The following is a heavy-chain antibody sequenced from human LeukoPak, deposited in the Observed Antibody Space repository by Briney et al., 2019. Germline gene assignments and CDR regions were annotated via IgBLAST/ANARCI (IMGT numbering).Heavy chain of an antibody. V-gene: IGHV3-33*01. CDR1: GFTFRSYG. Sequence: GGSLRLSCAASGFTFRSYGMHWVRQAPSRGLEWVAVIWYEGSDKHYADSVKGRSTISRDNSKNTLYLQLNSLRAEDTAVYYCARGSSSWYYFDYWGQGTRVTVSS. CDR3: ARGSSSWYYFDY. D-gene: IGHD6-13*01. CDR2: IWYEGSDK. J-gene: IGHJ4*02.